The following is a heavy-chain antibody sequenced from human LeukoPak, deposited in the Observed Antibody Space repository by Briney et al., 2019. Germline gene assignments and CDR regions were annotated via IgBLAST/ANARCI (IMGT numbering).Heavy chain of an antibody. CDR3: ATVHDYGDRYYFDY. J-gene: IGHJ4*02. CDR1: GYTLTELS. Sequence: ASVKVSCKVSGYTLTELSMHWVRQAPGKGLEWMGGFDPEDGETIYAQKFQGRVTMTEDTSTDTAYMELSSLRSEDTAVYYCATVHDYGDRYYFDYWGQGTLVTVSS. D-gene: IGHD4-17*01. CDR2: FDPEDGET. V-gene: IGHV1-24*01.